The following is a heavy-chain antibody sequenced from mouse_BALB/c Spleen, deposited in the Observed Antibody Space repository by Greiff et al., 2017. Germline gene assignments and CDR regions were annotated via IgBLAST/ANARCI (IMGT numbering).Heavy chain of an antibody. J-gene: IGHJ3*01. CDR3: ASGLGRRWFAY. CDR2: ISYDGSN. V-gene: IGHV3-6*02. Sequence: EVQLQQSGPGLVKPSQSLSLTCSVTGYSITSGYYWNWIRQFPGNKLEWMGYISYDGSNNYNPSLKNRISITRDTSKNQFFLKLNSVTTEDTATYYCASGLGRRWFAYWGQGTRVTVSA. CDR1: GYSITSGYY. D-gene: IGHD3-1*01.